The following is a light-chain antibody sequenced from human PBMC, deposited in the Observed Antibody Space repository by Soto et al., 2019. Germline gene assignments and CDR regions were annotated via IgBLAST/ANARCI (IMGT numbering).Light chain of an antibody. CDR2: AAS. V-gene: IGKV1-17*01. J-gene: IGKJ4*01. Sequence: DLQMTQTQSSLSASVGDRVTITCRASQGIRKDLGWYQQKPGKAPKRLIYAASSLQSGVPSRFSGSGSGTEFTLTISSLQPEDYATYYCLQQNSYPLTFGGGTKVDIK. CDR1: QGIRKD. CDR3: LQQNSYPLT.